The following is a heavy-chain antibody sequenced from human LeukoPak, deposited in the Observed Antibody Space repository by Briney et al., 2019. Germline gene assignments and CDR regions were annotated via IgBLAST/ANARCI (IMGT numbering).Heavy chain of an antibody. CDR2: IRSKAYGGTT. CDR3: TRTQYSGYEGYYFDY. V-gene: IGHV3-49*03. CDR1: GFTFGDYA. D-gene: IGHD5-12*01. J-gene: IGHJ4*02. Sequence: GGSLRLSCTASGFTFGDYAMSWFRQAPGKGLEWVGFIRSKAYGGTTEDAASVKGRFTISRDDSKSIAYLQMNSLKTEDTAVYYCTRTQYSGYEGYYFDYWGQGTLVTVSS.